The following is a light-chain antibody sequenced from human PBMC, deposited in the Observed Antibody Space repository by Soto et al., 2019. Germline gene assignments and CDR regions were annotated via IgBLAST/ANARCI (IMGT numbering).Light chain of an antibody. CDR3: QQYYSTPPT. Sequence: DIVMTQSPDSLAVSLGERATINCKSSQSVLYSSNNKNYLAWYQHKPGQPPTLLIYWASTRASGVPDRISGSGSGTDFTLTISSLQAEDVAVYYCQQYYSTPPTFGHGTKVVMK. CDR1: QSVLYSSNNKNY. J-gene: IGKJ1*01. V-gene: IGKV4-1*01. CDR2: WAS.